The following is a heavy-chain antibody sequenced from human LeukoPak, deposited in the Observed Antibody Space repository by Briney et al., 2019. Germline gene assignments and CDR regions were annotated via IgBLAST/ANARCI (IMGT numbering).Heavy chain of an antibody. V-gene: IGHV1-46*01. CDR3: ARGDRTGTFDY. CDR1: GYTFTSYY. Sequence: ASVKVSCEASGYTFTSYYMHWVRQAPGQGLEWMGIINPSGGSTSYAQKFQGRITMTRDTSTSTVYMELSSLRSEDTAVYYCARGDRTGTFDYWGQGTLVTVSS. D-gene: IGHD1/OR15-1a*01. CDR2: INPSGGST. J-gene: IGHJ4*02.